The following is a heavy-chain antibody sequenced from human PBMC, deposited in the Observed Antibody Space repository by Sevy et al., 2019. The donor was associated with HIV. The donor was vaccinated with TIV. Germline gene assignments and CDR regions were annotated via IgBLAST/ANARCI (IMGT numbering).Heavy chain of an antibody. CDR2: INTDGKMT. J-gene: IGHJ4*02. V-gene: IGHV3-74*01. CDR1: GLILTNYW. Sequence: GGSLRLSCAASGLILTNYWMHWVRQAPGKGLVWVSHINTDGKMTRYADSVKGRFTISRDNAKNTLYLQMNSLRDEDTAVYYCARGSRGTFGYWGQGSLITVSS. D-gene: IGHD1-26*01. CDR3: ARGSRGTFGY.